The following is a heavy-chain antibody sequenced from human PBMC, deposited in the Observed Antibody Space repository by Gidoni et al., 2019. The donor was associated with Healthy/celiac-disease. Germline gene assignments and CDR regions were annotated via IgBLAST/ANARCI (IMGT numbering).Heavy chain of an antibody. CDR3: ARDSGAAAGFDY. CDR1: GGSVSSGGYY. CDR2: IYFSGST. Sequence: QVQLQESGPGLVKPSETLSLTCTVSGGSVSSGGYYWTWIRQPPGKGLEWIGYIYFSGSTNYNPSLESRVTLSADSSKNQFSLNLTSVTAADTAVYYCARDSGAAAGFDYWGQGTLVTVSS. V-gene: IGHV4-61*08. J-gene: IGHJ4*02. D-gene: IGHD6-13*01.